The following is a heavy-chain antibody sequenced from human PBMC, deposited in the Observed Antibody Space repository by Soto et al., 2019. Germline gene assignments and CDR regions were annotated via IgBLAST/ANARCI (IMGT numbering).Heavy chain of an antibody. CDR1: GESISGSSYY. CDR2: IYYSGRT. Sequence: PSETLSLTCIVSGESISGSSYYWGWIRQPPGKGLEWIGSIYYSGRTYYNPSFKSRVTISIDTSKNQFSLELSSVTATDTAVYYCARQRTTVVTQAYFDHWGQGALVTVSS. D-gene: IGHD2-21*02. CDR3: ARQRTTVVTQAYFDH. V-gene: IGHV4-39*01. J-gene: IGHJ4*02.